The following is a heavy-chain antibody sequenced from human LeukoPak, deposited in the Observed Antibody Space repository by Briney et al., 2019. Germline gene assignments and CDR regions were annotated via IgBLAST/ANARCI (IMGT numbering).Heavy chain of an antibody. CDR1: GFTFSSYA. CDR2: ISGSGGST. V-gene: IGHV3-23*01. CDR3: AKGPQSGIFGVQSH. D-gene: IGHD3-3*01. Sequence: GGSLRLSCAASGFTFSSYAMSWVRHAPGRGLELVSAISGSGGSTYYADYVKGRFTISRDNSKNTLYLQLNSLRAEDTAVYYCAKGPQSGIFGVQSHWGQGTLVTVSS. J-gene: IGHJ4*02.